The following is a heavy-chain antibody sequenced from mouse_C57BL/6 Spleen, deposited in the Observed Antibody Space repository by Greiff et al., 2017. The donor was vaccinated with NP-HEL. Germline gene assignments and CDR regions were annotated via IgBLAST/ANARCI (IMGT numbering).Heavy chain of an antibody. CDR3: ARDYYGSSYDYFDY. J-gene: IGHJ2*01. D-gene: IGHD1-1*01. CDR1: GFTFSDYG. V-gene: IGHV5-17*01. Sequence: DVMLVESGGGLVKPGGSLKLSCAASGFTFSDYGMHWVRRAPEKGLEWVAYISSGSSTIYYADTVKGRFTISRDNAKNTLFLQMTSLRSEDTAMYYCARDYYGSSYDYFDYWGQGTTLTVSS. CDR2: ISSGSSTI.